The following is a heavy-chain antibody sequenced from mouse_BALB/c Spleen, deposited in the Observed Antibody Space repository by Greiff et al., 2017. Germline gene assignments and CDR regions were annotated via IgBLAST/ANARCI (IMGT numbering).Heavy chain of an antibody. V-gene: IGHV1-69*02. J-gene: IGHJ4*01. CDR3: TGHYSDAMDY. CDR2: IYPSDSYT. Sequence: VQLQQPGAELVRPGASVKLSCKASGYTFTSYWINWVKQRPGQGLEWIGNIYPSDSYTNYNQKFKDKATLTVDKSSSTAYMQLSSPTSEDSAVYYCTGHYSDAMDYWGQGTSVTVSS. CDR1: GYTFTSYW. D-gene: IGHD1-2*01.